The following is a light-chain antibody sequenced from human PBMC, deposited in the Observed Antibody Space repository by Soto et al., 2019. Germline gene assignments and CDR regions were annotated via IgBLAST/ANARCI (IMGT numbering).Light chain of an antibody. J-gene: IGLJ1*01. Sequence: QSALTQPAPVSGSPGQSITISCTGTSSDVGGYDYVSWYQLHPGKAPKLMVFEVSNRPSGVSYRFSGSKSDNTASLTISGLQAEDEADDFCISNSIGTAYLFGNG. CDR1: SSDVGGYDY. CDR2: EVS. CDR3: ISNSIGTAYL. V-gene: IGLV2-14*01.